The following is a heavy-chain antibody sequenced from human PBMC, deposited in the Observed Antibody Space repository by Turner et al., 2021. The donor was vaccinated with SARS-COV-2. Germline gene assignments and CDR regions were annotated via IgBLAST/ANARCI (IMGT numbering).Heavy chain of an antibody. J-gene: IGHJ6*02. Sequence: QVQLVQSGAEVKKPGASVKVSCKVSGYPLTELSMHWVRQAPGQGLEWMGGFDPEDGETIYAQKFQGRVTMTEDTSTDTAYMELSSLRSEDTAVYYCATGVAVAGTPSDYYYYYGMDVWGQGTTVTVSS. V-gene: IGHV1-24*01. D-gene: IGHD6-19*01. CDR1: GYPLTELS. CDR3: ATGVAVAGTPSDYYYYYGMDV. CDR2: FDPEDGET.